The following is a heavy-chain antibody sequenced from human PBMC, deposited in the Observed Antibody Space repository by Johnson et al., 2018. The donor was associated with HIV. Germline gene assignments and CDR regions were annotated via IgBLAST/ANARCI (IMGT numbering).Heavy chain of an antibody. CDR3: ARDKDHPTAAAGADAFDI. CDR1: GFTFDDYG. Sequence: MLLVESGGGVVRPGGSLRLSCAASGFTFDDYGMSWVRQAPGKGLEWVSGINWNRGSTGYADSVKGRFTISRDNSKNTLYLQMNSLRAADTAVYYCARDKDHPTAAAGADAFDIWGQVTMVTVSS. J-gene: IGHJ3*02. CDR2: INWNRGST. V-gene: IGHV3-20*04. D-gene: IGHD6-13*01.